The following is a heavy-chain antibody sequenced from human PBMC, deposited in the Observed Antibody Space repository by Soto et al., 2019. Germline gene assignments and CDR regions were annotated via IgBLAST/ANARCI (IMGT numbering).Heavy chain of an antibody. V-gene: IGHV1-2*02. D-gene: IGHD2-2*01. Sequence: QVQLVQSGAEVKKPGASVKVSCKASGYTFTGHYIHWVRQAPGQGLEWMGWINPISGDTEYAQKFQVRVTMTRDTSISTAYMDLRSLIADDTAVYYCARVRRSPYAMDVWGQGTTVTVSS. CDR3: ARVRRSPYAMDV. J-gene: IGHJ6*02. CDR2: INPISGDT. CDR1: GYTFTGHY.